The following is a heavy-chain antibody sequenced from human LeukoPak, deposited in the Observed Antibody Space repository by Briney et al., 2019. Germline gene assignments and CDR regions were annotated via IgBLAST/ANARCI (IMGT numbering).Heavy chain of an antibody. V-gene: IGHV3-48*03. D-gene: IGHD3-3*01. Sequence: PGGSLRLSCAASGFTFSSYGMNWVRQAPGKGLEWVSYISSSGSTIYYADSVKGRFTISSDNAKNSLYLQMNILRAEDTAVYYCASYFWSDYYGGWFDPWGQGTLVTVFS. CDR1: GFTFSSYG. CDR3: ASYFWSDYYGGWFDP. CDR2: ISSSGSTI. J-gene: IGHJ5*02.